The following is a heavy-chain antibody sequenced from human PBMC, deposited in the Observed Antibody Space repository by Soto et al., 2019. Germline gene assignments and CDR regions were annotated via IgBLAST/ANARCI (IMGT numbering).Heavy chain of an antibody. D-gene: IGHD3-10*01. Sequence: SETLSLTGTVSGGSISSGYYYWSWIRQPPGKGLEWIGYIYYSGSTYYNPSLKSRVTISVDTSKNQFSLKLSSVTAADTAVYYCARDERCRDLLYFFYSGQGTLVTVCS. CDR3: ARDERCRDLLYFFY. J-gene: IGHJ4*02. V-gene: IGHV4-30-4*01. CDR1: GGSISSGYYY. CDR2: IYYSGST.